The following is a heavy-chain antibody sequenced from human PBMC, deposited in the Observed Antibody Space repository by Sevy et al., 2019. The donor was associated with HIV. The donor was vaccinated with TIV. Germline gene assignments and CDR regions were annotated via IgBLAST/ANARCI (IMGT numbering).Heavy chain of an antibody. J-gene: IGHJ4*02. D-gene: IGHD2-21*02. CDR3: ARLFSCGGDCYYLDS. V-gene: IGHV3-30-3*01. CDR2: ISHDGNYK. CDR1: GFTCDNYD. Sequence: GGSLRLSCVASGFTCDNYDFHWVRQAPGKGLEWVAVISHDGNYKNYADSVKVRFTISRDNFKNTLYLQMSGLRLEDTAVYFCARLFSCGGDCYYLDSWGQGALVTVSS.